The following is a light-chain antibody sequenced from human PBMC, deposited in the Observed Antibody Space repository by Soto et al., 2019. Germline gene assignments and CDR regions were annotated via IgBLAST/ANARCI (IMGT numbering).Light chain of an antibody. V-gene: IGLV1-40*01. CDR3: QSYDSSLSGWV. CDR1: SSNIGAGYG. CDR2: GNS. Sequence: QPVLTQPPSVSRAPGQRVTISCTGSSSNIGAGYGVHGYQQLPGTAPKLLIYGNSNRPSGVPDRFSGSKSGTSASLAITGLQAEDEAEYYCQSYDSSLSGWVFGGGTKVTVL. J-gene: IGLJ3*02.